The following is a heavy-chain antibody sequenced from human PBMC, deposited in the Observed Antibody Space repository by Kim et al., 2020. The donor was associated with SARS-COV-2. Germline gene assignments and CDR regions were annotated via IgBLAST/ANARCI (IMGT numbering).Heavy chain of an antibody. D-gene: IGHD3-16*01. CDR2: IYYSGST. V-gene: IGHV4-59*08. Sequence: SETLSLTCTVSGGSISSYYWSWIRQPPGKGLEWIGYIYYSGSTNYNPSLKSRVTISVDTSKNQFSLKLSSVTAADTAVYYCARLVSWFDPWGQGTLVTVSS. CDR1: GGSISSYY. J-gene: IGHJ5*02. CDR3: ARLVSWFDP.